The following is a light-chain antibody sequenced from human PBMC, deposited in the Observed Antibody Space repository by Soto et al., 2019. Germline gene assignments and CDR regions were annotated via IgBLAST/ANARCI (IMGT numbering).Light chain of an antibody. CDR3: QQYNDWRWT. CDR2: GAS. J-gene: IGKJ1*01. CDR1: QSVSSN. Sequence: IVMTQSPATLSVSPGERATLSCRASQSVSSNLAWYQQKPGQAPRLLIYGASTRATGIPARFSGSGSGTEFTLTISSLQSEDFALYYCQQYNDWRWTFGQGTKVEIK. V-gene: IGKV3-15*01.